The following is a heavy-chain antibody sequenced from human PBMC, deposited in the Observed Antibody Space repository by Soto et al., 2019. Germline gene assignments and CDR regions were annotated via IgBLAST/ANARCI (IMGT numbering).Heavy chain of an antibody. CDR3: ARGVIIAAAGPSGFWFDL. CDR1: GGSISSSY. D-gene: IGHD6-13*01. V-gene: IGHV4-59*01. J-gene: IGHJ5*02. CDR2: IYYSGST. Sequence: EPRSLTRSVAGGSISSSYWSWIRQRPGKGLEWIGYIYYSGSTNYTPSLKSRVTISVDTSKNKFSLKLRYVTAADTAVYYCARGVIIAAAGPSGFWFDLWGQGTLVTVSS.